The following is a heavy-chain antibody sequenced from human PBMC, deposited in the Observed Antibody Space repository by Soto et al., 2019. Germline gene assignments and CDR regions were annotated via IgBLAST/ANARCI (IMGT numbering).Heavy chain of an antibody. CDR1: GFTFTNAW. V-gene: IGHV3-15*01. D-gene: IGHD3-3*01. Sequence: GGSLRLSCAASGFTFTNAWMSWVRQAPGKGLEWVGRIKSKTHGGTIDFATPVKGRFTISRDDSKNTLYLQMNSLKTEDTAVYYCTTDSRFLEWSSYYYGMDVWGQGTTVTVSS. CDR2: IKSKTHGGTI. J-gene: IGHJ6*02. CDR3: TTDSRFLEWSSYYYGMDV.